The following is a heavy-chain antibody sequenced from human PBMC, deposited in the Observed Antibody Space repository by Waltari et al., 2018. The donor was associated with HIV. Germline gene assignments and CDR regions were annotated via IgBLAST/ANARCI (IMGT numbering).Heavy chain of an antibody. D-gene: IGHD3-3*01. CDR2: MNPNSGNT. J-gene: IGHJ4*02. CDR3: AGGGDFWGGRGRGGFDY. V-gene: IGHV1-8*01. Sequence: YPFTSYDINWVRQATGQGLEWMGWMNPNSGNTGYAQKFQGRVTMTRNTPISTAYMELSSLRSEDTAVYYCAGGGDFWGGRGRGGFDYWGQGTLVTVSS. CDR1: YPFTSYD.